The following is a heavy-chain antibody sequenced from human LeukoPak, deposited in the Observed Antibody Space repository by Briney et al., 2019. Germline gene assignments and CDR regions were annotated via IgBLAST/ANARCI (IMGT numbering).Heavy chain of an antibody. D-gene: IGHD1-7*01. CDR3: ARMNYVSSGWGAPFDY. CDR1: GFTFNHYG. Sequence: GGSLRLSCAGSGFTFNHYGMHWVRQAPGKGLEWVSFIRYDGSNKYHADSVKGRFTISRDDSKNTLYLQMNSLRVEDTAVHYCARMNYVSSGWGAPFDYWGQGTLVTVSS. V-gene: IGHV3-30*02. J-gene: IGHJ4*02. CDR2: IRYDGSNK.